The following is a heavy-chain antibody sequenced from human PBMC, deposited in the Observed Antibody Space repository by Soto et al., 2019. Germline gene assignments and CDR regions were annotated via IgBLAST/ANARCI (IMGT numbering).Heavy chain of an antibody. CDR2: INEDGSEK. CDR3: ARDQNRITIFGVVTHSANAFDI. D-gene: IGHD3-3*01. Sequence: PGGSLRLSCAASGFTFSTYWMSWVRQTPGKGLEWVANINEDGSEKYYVDSVKGRFTISRDNAKNSLYLQMNSLRAEDTAVYYCARDQNRITIFGVVTHSANAFDIWGQGTMVTVSS. J-gene: IGHJ3*02. V-gene: IGHV3-7*01. CDR1: GFTFSTYW.